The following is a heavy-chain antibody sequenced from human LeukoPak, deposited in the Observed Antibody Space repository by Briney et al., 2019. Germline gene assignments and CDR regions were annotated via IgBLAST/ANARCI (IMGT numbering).Heavy chain of an antibody. J-gene: IGHJ5*02. CDR2: ISAYNGNT. CDR3: ARDGCSSTSCYGNWFDP. D-gene: IGHD2-2*01. Sequence: ASVKVSCKASGYTFTGYYMHWVRQAPGQGLEWMGWISAYNGNTNYAQKLQGRVTMTTDTSTSTAYMELRSLRSDDTAVYYCARDGCSSTSCYGNWFDPWGQGTLVTVSS. V-gene: IGHV1-18*04. CDR1: GYTFTGYY.